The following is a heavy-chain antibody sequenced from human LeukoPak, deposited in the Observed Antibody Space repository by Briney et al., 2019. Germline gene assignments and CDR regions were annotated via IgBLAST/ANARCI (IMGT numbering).Heavy chain of an antibody. Sequence: GGSRRLSCAASGFTFSSYGMHWVRQAPGKGLEWVAFIRYDGSNKYYADSVKGRFTISRDNSKNTLYLQMNSLRAEDTAVYYCAKSIPSYNWFDPWGQGTLVTVSS. CDR1: GFTFSSYG. V-gene: IGHV3-30*02. J-gene: IGHJ5*02. CDR2: IRYDGSNK. CDR3: AKSIPSYNWFDP.